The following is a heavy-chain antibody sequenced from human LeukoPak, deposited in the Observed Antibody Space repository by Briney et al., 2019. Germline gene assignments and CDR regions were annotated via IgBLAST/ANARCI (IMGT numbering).Heavy chain of an antibody. CDR2: IYSGGST. CDR3: ARDRNTDYGMDV. J-gene: IGHJ6*02. D-gene: IGHD1-14*01. V-gene: IGHV3-66*01. CDR1: GFTVSSYY. Sequence: RGSLRLSCAASGFTVSSYYMSWVRQTPGRGLGWASVIYSGGSTYYADSVRGRFTISRDNSKNTLYLQMNSLRAEDTAIYYCARDRNTDYGMDVWGQGTTVTVSS.